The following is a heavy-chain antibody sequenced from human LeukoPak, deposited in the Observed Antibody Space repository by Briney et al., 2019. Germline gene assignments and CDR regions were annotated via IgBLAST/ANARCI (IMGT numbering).Heavy chain of an antibody. CDR2: ISAYNGNT. D-gene: IGHD2-2*02. J-gene: IGHJ4*02. CDR3: AREGDIVVVPAAIEGFDD. V-gene: IGHV1-18*01. CDR1: GYTFTSYG. Sequence: WASVKVSCKASGYTFTSYGISWVPQAPAQGLEWMGWISAYNGNTNYAQKLQGRVTMTTDTSTSTAYMELRSLRSDDTAVYYCAREGDIVVVPAAIEGFDDWGQGTLVTVSS.